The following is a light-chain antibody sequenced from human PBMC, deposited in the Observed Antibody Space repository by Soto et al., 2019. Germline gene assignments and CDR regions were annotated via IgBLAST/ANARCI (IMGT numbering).Light chain of an antibody. Sequence: QSALTQPASVSGSPGQSITISCTGTSSDVAGYNYVSWYQQHPGTAPKLIIYEVTHRPSGVSNRFSGSKSGNTASLTISGLQAEDEADYYCCSYTTSTTPGVVFGGGTKLTVL. CDR3: CSYTTSTTPGVV. CDR2: EVT. V-gene: IGLV2-14*01. CDR1: SSDVAGYNY. J-gene: IGLJ2*01.